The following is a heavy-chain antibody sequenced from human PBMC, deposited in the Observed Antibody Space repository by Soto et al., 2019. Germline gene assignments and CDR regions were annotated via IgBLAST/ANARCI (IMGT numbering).Heavy chain of an antibody. D-gene: IGHD3-22*01. Sequence: QVQLVESGGGVVQPGRSLRLSCAASGFTFRSYAMHRVRQAPDKGLEWVAVIPYDGSNKYDADSVKGRFTISRDNSKNTPYLQMNSQRAEDTAVYYCARGYYDSSGSVTGPVDYWGQGTLVTVSS. J-gene: IGHJ4*02. CDR1: GFTFRSYA. CDR3: ARGYYDSSGSVTGPVDY. V-gene: IGHV3-30-3*01. CDR2: IPYDGSNK.